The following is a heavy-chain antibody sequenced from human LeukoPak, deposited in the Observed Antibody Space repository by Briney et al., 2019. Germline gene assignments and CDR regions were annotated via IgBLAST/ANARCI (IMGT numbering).Heavy chain of an antibody. CDR1: GLTFTFSTSG. V-gene: IGHV3-7*01. CDR2: IKQNGNDK. J-gene: IGHJ4*02. D-gene: IGHD3-3*01. CDR3: ARVEWLSAYLIDY. Sequence: GGSLRLSCAASGLTFTFSTSGIHWVRQAPGKGLEWVANIKQNGNDKYYVDSVKGRFTISRDNAKNSLYLQMNSLRVEDSAVYYCARVEWLSAYLIDYWGQGALVTVSS.